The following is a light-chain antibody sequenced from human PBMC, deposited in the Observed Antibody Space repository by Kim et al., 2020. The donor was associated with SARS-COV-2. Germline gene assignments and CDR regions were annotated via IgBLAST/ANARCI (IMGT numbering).Light chain of an antibody. J-gene: IGKJ2*01. CDR2: GAS. CDR1: ESLRGDY. V-gene: IGKV3-20*01. Sequence: LSPGERAALSGRASESLRGDYLAWYQQKPGQAPRLLVYGASSRASGIPDRFSGSWSGTDFTLTISRLEPEDFAVFYCHHYGSSPYTFGQGTKLEI. CDR3: HHYGSSPYT.